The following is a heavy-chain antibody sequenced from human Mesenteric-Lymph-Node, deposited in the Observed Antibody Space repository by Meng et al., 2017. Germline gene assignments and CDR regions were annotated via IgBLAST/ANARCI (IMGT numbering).Heavy chain of an antibody. CDR2: INSDGSST. D-gene: IGHD3-9*01. Sequence: GESLKISCAASGFTFSSYWMHWVRQAPGKGLVWVSHINSDGSSTNYADSVKGRFTISRDNAKNTLYLQMDSLRAEDTAVYYCAREQGNDILTPIDYWGQGTLVTVSS. CDR3: AREQGNDILTPIDY. J-gene: IGHJ4*02. CDR1: GFTFSSYW. V-gene: IGHV3-74*01.